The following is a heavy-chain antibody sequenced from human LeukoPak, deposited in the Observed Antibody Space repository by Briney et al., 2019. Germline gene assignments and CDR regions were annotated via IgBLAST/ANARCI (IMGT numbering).Heavy chain of an antibody. CDR1: GFTFDDYA. Sequence: PGRSLRLSCAASGFTFDDYAMHWVRQPPGKGLEWVSGISWNSGSIGYADSVKGRFTISRDNAKNSLYLQMNSLRAEDTALYYCAKDSGFNWGQGTLVTVSS. J-gene: IGHJ4*02. CDR2: ISWNSGSI. D-gene: IGHD3-22*01. CDR3: AKDSGFN. V-gene: IGHV3-9*01.